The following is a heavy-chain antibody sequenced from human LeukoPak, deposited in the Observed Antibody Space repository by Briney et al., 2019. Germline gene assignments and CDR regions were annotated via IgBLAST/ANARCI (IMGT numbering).Heavy chain of an antibody. J-gene: IGHJ1*01. CDR1: GGSISSGDYY. CDR2: IYTSGST. CDR3: ARALTNDFWSGYNEYFQH. Sequence: SETLSLTCTVSGGSISSGDYYWSWIRQPAEKGLEWIGRIYTSGSTNYNPSLKSRVTISVDTSKNQFSLKLSSVTAADTAVYYCARALTNDFWSGYNEYFQHWGQGTLVTVSS. V-gene: IGHV4-61*02. D-gene: IGHD3-3*01.